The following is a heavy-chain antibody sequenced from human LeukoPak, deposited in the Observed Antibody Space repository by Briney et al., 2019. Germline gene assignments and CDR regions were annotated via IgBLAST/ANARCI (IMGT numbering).Heavy chain of an antibody. D-gene: IGHD6-13*01. CDR3: AKAGHSSWYVLDC. V-gene: IGHV3-23*01. CDR2: ISASGSST. CDR1: GLAFSTYS. Sequence: GGSLRLSCAASGLAFSTYSMSWVRQAPGKGLYWVSGISASGSSTYYADSVKGRFTISRDNSKNTLFLQMNSLRAGDTAVYYCAKAGHSSWYVLDCWGQGSLVTVSS. J-gene: IGHJ4*02.